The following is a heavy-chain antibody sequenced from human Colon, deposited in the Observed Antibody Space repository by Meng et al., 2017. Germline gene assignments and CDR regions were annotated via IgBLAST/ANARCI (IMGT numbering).Heavy chain of an antibody. V-gene: IGHV3-30*01. J-gene: IGHJ2*01. CDR3: ARGAVAGISSSDGYFDL. D-gene: IGHD6-19*01. Sequence: GGSLRLSCAASGFTFSSYAMHWVRQAPGKGLEWVAVISYDGSNKYYADSVKGRFTISRDHSKNTLYLQMNSLRAEDTAVYYCARGAVAGISSSDGYFDLWGRGTLVTVSS. CDR1: GFTFSSYA. CDR2: ISYDGSNK.